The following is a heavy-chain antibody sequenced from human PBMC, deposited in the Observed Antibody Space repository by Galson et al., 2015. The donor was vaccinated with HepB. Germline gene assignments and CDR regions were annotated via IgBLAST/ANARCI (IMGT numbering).Heavy chain of an antibody. CDR2: ISSSGSVI. V-gene: IGHV3-48*02. CDR3: ARDRLERRLDAFDI. D-gene: IGHD1-1*01. Sequence: SLRLSCAASGFTFNTYSINWVRQAPGKGLEWISYISSSGSVIFYASSVKGRFTISRDNDKNSLYLQMNRLRDEDTAVYYCARDRLERRLDAFDIWGQGTMVTVSS. CDR1: GFTFNTYS. J-gene: IGHJ3*02.